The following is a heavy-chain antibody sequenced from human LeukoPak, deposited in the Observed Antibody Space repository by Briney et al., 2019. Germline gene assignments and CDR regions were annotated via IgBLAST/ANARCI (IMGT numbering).Heavy chain of an antibody. J-gene: IGHJ4*02. Sequence: PGGSLRLSCSASGFTVSSDYMSWVRQAPGKGLAWLSVIYSGGTTYYADSVKGRFTISRDNSKNTVYLQMNSLRVEDTATYYCTRGGSVPATRSFDYWGQGTLVTVSS. CDR1: GFTVSSDY. CDR3: TRGGSVPATRSFDY. V-gene: IGHV3-66*01. D-gene: IGHD6-19*01. CDR2: IYSGGTT.